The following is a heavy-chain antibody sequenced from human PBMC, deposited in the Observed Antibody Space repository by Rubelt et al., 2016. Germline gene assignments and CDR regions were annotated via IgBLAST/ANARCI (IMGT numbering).Heavy chain of an antibody. V-gene: IGHV6-1*01. Sequence: HLQQSGPGLVKPSQTLSLTCAISGDSVSSTSAAWNWIRQSPSRGLEWLGRTYYRSKWSSEYAVSVKSRITITPDTSKNQVSLQLNAVTPEETAVYYCARGSTISPRSIDYWGQGTLVTVSS. D-gene: IGHD6-6*01. J-gene: IGHJ4*02. CDR3: ARGSTISPRSIDY. CDR2: TYYRSKWSS. CDR1: GDSVSSTSAA.